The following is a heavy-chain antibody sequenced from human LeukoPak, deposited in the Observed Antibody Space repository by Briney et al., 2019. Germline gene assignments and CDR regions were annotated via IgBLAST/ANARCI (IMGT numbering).Heavy chain of an antibody. CDR1: GDSISSSPYY. J-gene: IGHJ4*02. CDR2: IYHSGST. CDR3: ASVGVTNFDY. D-gene: IGHD1-26*01. V-gene: IGHV4-39*07. Sequence: SETLSLTCAVSGDSISSSPYYWVWIRQPPGKGLEWIGSIYHSGSTYYNPSLKSRVTISVDTSKNQFSLKLSSVTAADTAVYYCASVGVTNFDYWGQGALVTVSS.